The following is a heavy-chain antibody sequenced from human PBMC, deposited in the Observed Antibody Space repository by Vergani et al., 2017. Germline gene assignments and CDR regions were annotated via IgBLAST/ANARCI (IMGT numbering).Heavy chain of an antibody. D-gene: IGHD1-26*01. Sequence: EVQLVESGGGLVQPGGSLRLSCAASGFTFSSYSMNWVRQAPGKGLEWVSYISSSSSTIYYADSVKGRFTISRDNAKNSPYLQMNSLRAEDTAVYYCARDRREPSYYYYGMDVWGQ. CDR1: GFTFSSYS. J-gene: IGHJ6*02. V-gene: IGHV3-48*01. CDR3: ARDRREPSYYYYGMDV. CDR2: ISSSSSTI.